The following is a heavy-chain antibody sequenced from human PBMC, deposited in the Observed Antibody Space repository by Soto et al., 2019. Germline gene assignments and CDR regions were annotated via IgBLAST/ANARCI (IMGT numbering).Heavy chain of an antibody. CDR1: GFTFSSYG. CDR2: ISFDGSNK. V-gene: IGHV3-30*18. CDR3: ANAETVVPDALPPLFVP. J-gene: IGHJ5*02. Sequence: QVQVVESGGNVVQPGGSLRLSCAASGFTFSSYGMHWVRQAPGKGLEWVAVISFDGSNKYYTDSVKGRFTISRDNSKTTLYLQMDSLRAEDSARYYCANAETVVPDALPPLFVPWGQGTLVTVSS. D-gene: IGHD2-2*01.